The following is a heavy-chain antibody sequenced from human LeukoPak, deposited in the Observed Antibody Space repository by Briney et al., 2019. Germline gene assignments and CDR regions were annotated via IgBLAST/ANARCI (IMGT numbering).Heavy chain of an antibody. CDR3: ATMVQGDHTYFGS. Sequence: SETLSLTCTVSGDSISSSSYYWGWIRQPPGKGLEWIGTIYYSGSGSTYYNPSLKGRVTVSVDTSKNQFSLKVSSVTAADTAVYYCATMVQGDHTYFGSWGQGNLVAVSS. CDR1: GDSISSSSYY. J-gene: IGHJ4*02. V-gene: IGHV4-39*07. CDR2: IYYSGSGST. D-gene: IGHD3-10*01.